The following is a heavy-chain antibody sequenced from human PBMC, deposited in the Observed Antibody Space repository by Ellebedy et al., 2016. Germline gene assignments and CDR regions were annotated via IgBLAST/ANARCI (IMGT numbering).Heavy chain of an antibody. V-gene: IGHV1-46*01. CDR1: RYTFTSYY. J-gene: IGHJ3*02. Sequence: ASVKVSXKASRYTFTSYYMHWVRQAPGQGLEWMGIINPSGGSTSYAQKFQGRVTMTRDTSTSTVYMELSSLRSEDTAVYYCARAHCSGGSCYSSVFDAFDIWGQGTMVTVSS. CDR2: INPSGGST. CDR3: ARAHCSGGSCYSSVFDAFDI. D-gene: IGHD2-15*01.